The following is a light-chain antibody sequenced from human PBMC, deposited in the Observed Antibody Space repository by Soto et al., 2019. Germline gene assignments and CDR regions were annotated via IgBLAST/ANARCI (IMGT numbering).Light chain of an antibody. V-gene: IGKV3D-15*01. CDR3: QQFRNWPWT. Sequence: EIVLPPSPGTLSVSPCYRVTTSYXASQSISINLAWYQHKPGQAPRLLIHGASTRATGVPARISGSGSGTEFTLTISSLQSEDFAVYYCQQFRNWPWTFGQGTKVDIK. CDR1: QSISIN. J-gene: IGKJ1*01. CDR2: GAS.